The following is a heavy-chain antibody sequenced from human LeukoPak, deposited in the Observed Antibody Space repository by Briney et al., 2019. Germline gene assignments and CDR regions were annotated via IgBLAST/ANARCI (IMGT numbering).Heavy chain of an antibody. CDR2: IYHSGST. J-gene: IGHJ4*02. Sequence: SETLSLTCTVSGYSISSGYYWGWIRQPPGKGLEWIGSIYHSGSTYYNPSLKSRVTISVDTSKNQFSLKLSSVTAADTAVYYCARARGEGADYWGQGTLVTVPS. V-gene: IGHV4-38-2*02. D-gene: IGHD3-16*01. CDR1: GYSISSGYY. CDR3: ARARGEGADY.